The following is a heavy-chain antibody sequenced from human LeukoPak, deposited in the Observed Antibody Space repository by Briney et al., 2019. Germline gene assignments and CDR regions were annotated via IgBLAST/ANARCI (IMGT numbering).Heavy chain of an antibody. CDR1: GGSFSGYY. Sequence: NASETLSLTCAVYGGSFSGYYWSWIRQPPGKGLEWIGEINHSGSTNYNPSLKSRVTISVDTSKNQFSLKLSSVTAADTAVYYCARDSSHCSSTSCSPYYYYGMDVWGQGTTVTVSS. J-gene: IGHJ6*02. CDR3: ARDSSHCSSTSCSPYYYYGMDV. CDR2: INHSGST. V-gene: IGHV4-34*01. D-gene: IGHD2-2*01.